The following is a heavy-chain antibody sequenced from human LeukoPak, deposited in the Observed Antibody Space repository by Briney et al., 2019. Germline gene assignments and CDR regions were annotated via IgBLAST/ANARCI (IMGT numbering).Heavy chain of an antibody. CDR1: GYSISSGYY. CDR2: IYHSGST. CDR3: ARVKNWNYVRWFDP. Sequence: SETLSLTCTVSGYSISSGYYWGWIRQPPGKGLEWIGSIYHSGSTYYNPSLKSRVTISVDTSKNQFSLKLSSVTAADTAVYYCARVKNWNYVRWFDPWGQGTLVTVSS. V-gene: IGHV4-38-2*02. D-gene: IGHD1-7*01. J-gene: IGHJ5*02.